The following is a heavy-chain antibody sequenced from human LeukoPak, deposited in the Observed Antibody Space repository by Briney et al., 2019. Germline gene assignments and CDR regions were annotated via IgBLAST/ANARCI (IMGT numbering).Heavy chain of an antibody. J-gene: IGHJ4*02. CDR1: GFTFSSYW. CDR3: ARDSDDSSGYYPYYFDY. Sequence: PGGSLRLSCAASGFTFSSYWMSWVRQAPGKGLEWVVNIKQDGSEKYYVDSGKGRFTISRDNAKNSLYLQMNSLRAEDTAVYYCARDSDDSSGYYPYYFDYWGQGTLVTVSS. V-gene: IGHV3-7*01. CDR2: IKQDGSEK. D-gene: IGHD3-22*01.